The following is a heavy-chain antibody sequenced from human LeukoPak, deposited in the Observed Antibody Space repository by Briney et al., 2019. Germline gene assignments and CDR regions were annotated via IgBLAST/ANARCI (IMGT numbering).Heavy chain of an antibody. Sequence: GGSLRLSCAASGFTFSSYGMHWVRQASGKGLEWVAVISYDGSNKYYADSVKGRFTISRDNSKNTLYLQMNSLRAEDTAVYYCAKGGIVVEDYWGQGTLVTVSS. V-gene: IGHV3-30*18. J-gene: IGHJ4*02. CDR1: GFTFSSYG. CDR3: AKGGIVVEDY. D-gene: IGHD2-2*01. CDR2: ISYDGSNK.